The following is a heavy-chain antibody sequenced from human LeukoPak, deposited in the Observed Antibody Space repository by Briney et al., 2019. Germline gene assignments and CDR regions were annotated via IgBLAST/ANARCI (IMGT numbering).Heavy chain of an antibody. Sequence: PSETLSLTCAVYGGSLSRYYWSGIRQPPGKGLEWIGEIIHSRNTNQNPSLKSRVTISQETSKKHFSLKLSSVTAAYTAEYYCARVQGYCSSGSRYGHDYWGQGTLVTVSS. D-gene: IGHD2-15*01. V-gene: IGHV4-34*12. CDR1: GGSLSRYY. CDR2: IIHSRNT. J-gene: IGHJ4*02. CDR3: ARVQGYCSSGSRYGHDY.